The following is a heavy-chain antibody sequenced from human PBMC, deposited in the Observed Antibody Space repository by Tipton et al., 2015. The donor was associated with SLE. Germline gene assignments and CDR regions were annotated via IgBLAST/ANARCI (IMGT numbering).Heavy chain of an antibody. V-gene: IGHV1-46*01. CDR3: ARVLTYDRWSGYLGLTASAMDV. D-gene: IGHD3-3*01. Sequence: QSGAEVKKPGASVKVSCKASGYTFTTYYMHWVRQAPGQGLEWMGVINPNGGSTGYSQKFQGRVSMTRDTSTGTVYMELYSLRSDDTAVYYCARVLTYDRWSGYLGLTASAMDVWGQGTTVTVSS. J-gene: IGHJ6*02. CDR2: INPNGGST. CDR1: GYTFTTYY.